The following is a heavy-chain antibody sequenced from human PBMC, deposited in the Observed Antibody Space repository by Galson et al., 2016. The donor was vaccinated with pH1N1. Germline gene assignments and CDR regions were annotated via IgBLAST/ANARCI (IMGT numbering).Heavy chain of an antibody. D-gene: IGHD1-26*01. V-gene: IGHV3-73*01. CDR1: GFTFSGSA. CDR2: IRRKADSYAT. J-gene: IGHJ5*02. Sequence: SLRLSCADSGFTFSGSAMHWVRQASGKGLEWVGRIRRKADSYATAYAASVEGRFTISRDDSKNTAYLQMNSLKTEDTAVYYCTRPNSGSYEEFWFDPWGQGTLVTVSS. CDR3: TRPNSGSYEEFWFDP.